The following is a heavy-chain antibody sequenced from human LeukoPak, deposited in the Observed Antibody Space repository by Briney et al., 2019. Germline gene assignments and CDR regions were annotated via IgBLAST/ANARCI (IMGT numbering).Heavy chain of an antibody. CDR3: AKDPGYCSSTSCYWGYYYYYGMDV. V-gene: IGHV3-30*18. Sequence: GGSLRLSCGVSGFTFRNYWMTWVRQVPGKGLEWVAVISYDGSNKYYADSVKGRFTISRDNSKNTLYLQMNSLRAEDTAVYYCAKDPGYCSSTSCYWGYYYYYGMDVWGQGTTVTVSS. CDR2: ISYDGSNK. CDR1: GFTFRNYW. D-gene: IGHD2-2*01. J-gene: IGHJ6*02.